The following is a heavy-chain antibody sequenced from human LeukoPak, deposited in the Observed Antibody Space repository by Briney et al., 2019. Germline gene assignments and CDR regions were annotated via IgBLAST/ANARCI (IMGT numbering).Heavy chain of an antibody. CDR2: INHSGST. V-gene: IGHV4-34*01. J-gene: IGHJ4*02. Sequence: PSETLSLTCAVYGGSFSGYYWSWIRQPPGKGLGWIGEINHSGSTNYNPSLKSRVTISVDTSKNQFSLKLSSVTAADTAVYYCARGKGYVWGSYRYFDYWGQGTLVTVSS. CDR1: GGSFSGYY. D-gene: IGHD3-16*02. CDR3: ARGKGYVWGSYRYFDY.